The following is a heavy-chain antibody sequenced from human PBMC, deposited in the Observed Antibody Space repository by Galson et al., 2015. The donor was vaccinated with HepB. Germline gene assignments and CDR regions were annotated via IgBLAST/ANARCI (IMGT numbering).Heavy chain of an antibody. CDR3: AKISFSEQWLVDDY. J-gene: IGHJ4*02. D-gene: IGHD6-19*01. V-gene: IGHV3-30*18. Sequence: SLRLSCAASGFTFSSYGMHWVRQAPGKGLEWVAVISYDGSNKYYADSVKGRFTISRDNSKNTLYLQMNSLRAEDTAVYYCAKISFSEQWLVDDYWGQGTLVTVSS. CDR2: ISYDGSNK. CDR1: GFTFSSYG.